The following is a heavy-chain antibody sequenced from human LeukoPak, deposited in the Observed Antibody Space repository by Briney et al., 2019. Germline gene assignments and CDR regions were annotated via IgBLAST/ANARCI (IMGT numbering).Heavy chain of an antibody. V-gene: IGHV3-23*01. CDR2: ISGSGGST. J-gene: IGHJ4*02. CDR1: GFTFSSYA. Sequence: GGSLRLSCAASGFTFSSYAMSWVRQAPGKGLEWVSAISGSGGSTYYADSVKGRFTISRDNSKNTLYLQMNSLRAEDTAVYHCANLISGYYFPVGYWGQGTLVTVSS. D-gene: IGHD3-22*01. CDR3: ANLISGYYFPVGY.